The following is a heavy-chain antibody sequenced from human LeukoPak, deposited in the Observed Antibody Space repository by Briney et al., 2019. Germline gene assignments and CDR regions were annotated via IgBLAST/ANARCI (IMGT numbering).Heavy chain of an antibody. D-gene: IGHD1-26*01. CDR2: ISSSSSYI. V-gene: IGHV3-21*01. CDR3: AREGSGTYYLIDY. CDR1: GFTFSNYG. Sequence: RGSLRLSCAPSGFTFSNYGMNWVRQAPGKGLEWVSSISSSSSYIYYADSVKGRFTISRDNAKNSLDLQMNSLRAEDTAVYFCAREGSGTYYLIDYWGQGTLVTVSS. J-gene: IGHJ4*02.